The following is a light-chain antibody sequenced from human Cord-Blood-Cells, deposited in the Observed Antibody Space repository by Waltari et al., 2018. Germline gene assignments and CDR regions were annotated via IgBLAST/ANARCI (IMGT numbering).Light chain of an antibody. CDR1: SSDVGGYNY. CDR3: SSYTSSSTLV. CDR2: EVS. J-gene: IGLJ2*01. V-gene: IGLV2-14*01. Sequence: ITISCTGTSSDVGGYNYVSWYQQHPGKAPKLMIYEVSNRPSGVSNRFSGSKSGNTASLTISGLQAEDEADYYCSSYTSSSTLVFGGGTKLTVL.